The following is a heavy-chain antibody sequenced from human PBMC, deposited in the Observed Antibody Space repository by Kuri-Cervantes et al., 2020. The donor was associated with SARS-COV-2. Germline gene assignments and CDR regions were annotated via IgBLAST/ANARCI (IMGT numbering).Heavy chain of an antibody. Sequence: SETLSLTCAVSGGSISSSNWWSWVRQPPGKGLEWIGEIYHSGSTNYNPPLKSRVTISVDKSKNQFSLKLSSVTAADTAVYYCARSMEYSSSSAHFDYWGQGTLVTVSS. V-gene: IGHV4-4*02. CDR1: GGSISSSNW. D-gene: IGHD6-6*01. CDR2: IYHSGST. CDR3: ARSMEYSSSSAHFDY. J-gene: IGHJ4*02.